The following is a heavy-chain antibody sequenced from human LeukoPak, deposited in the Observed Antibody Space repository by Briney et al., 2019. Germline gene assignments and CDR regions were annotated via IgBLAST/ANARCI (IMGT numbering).Heavy chain of an antibody. CDR3: ARNGIVGAGYYFDY. Sequence: GGSLRLSCAASGFTFSSYWMTWVRQAPGKGLEWVANIKKDGSEIYYADSVKGRFTISRDNAKNSLYLQMNILRAEDTAVYYCARNGIVGAGYYFDYWGQGTLVTVSS. CDR2: IKKDGSEI. CDR1: GFTFSSYW. D-gene: IGHD1-26*01. J-gene: IGHJ4*02. V-gene: IGHV3-7*01.